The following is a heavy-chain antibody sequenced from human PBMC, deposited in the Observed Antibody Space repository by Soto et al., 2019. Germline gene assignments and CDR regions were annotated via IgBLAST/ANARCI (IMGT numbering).Heavy chain of an antibody. J-gene: IGHJ4*02. CDR3: ASTKKITGTTLTIDY. V-gene: IGHV1-46*01. D-gene: IGHD1-7*01. CDR1: GYTFTSYA. Sequence: ASVKVSCKASGYTFTSYAMHWVRQAPGQGLEWMGRINASDGSTSYAQKFQGRVTMTRDTSTSTVYMELSSLRSEDTAVYYCASTKKITGTTLTIDYWGQGTLVTVSS. CDR2: INASDGST.